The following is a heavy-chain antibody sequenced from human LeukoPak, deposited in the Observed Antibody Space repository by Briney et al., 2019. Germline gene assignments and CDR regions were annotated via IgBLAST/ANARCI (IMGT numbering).Heavy chain of an antibody. Sequence: PSETLSLTCAVYGGSFSGYYWNWIRQPPGKGLEWIGYIYYSGSTNYNPSLKSRVTISVDTSKNQFSLKLSSVTAADTAVYYCARHTYSSSCWDVWGQGTTVTVPS. J-gene: IGHJ6*02. CDR1: GGSFSGYY. V-gene: IGHV4-59*08. D-gene: IGHD6-13*01. CDR2: IYYSGST. CDR3: ARHTYSSSCWDV.